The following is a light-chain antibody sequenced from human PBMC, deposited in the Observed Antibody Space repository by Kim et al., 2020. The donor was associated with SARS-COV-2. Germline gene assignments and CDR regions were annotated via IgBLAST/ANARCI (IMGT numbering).Light chain of an antibody. Sequence: GKSITISCTGTSSDIGTYSYVSWYQHHRGIAPKRMLDDVTKRPSGVSDRFSGSKSGNTASLTISGLQTEDEADYYCSSYTARSTLVFGGGTKVTVL. J-gene: IGLJ2*01. CDR1: SSDIGTYSY. CDR2: DVT. V-gene: IGLV2-14*03. CDR3: SSYTARSTLV.